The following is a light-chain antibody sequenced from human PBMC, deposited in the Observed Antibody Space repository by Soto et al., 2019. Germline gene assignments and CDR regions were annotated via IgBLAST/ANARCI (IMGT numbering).Light chain of an antibody. CDR3: QHYNNWPLT. CDR1: QSVSSN. Sequence: ELVMTQSPATLSVSPGARASLSCRASQSVSSNLAWYQQKPGQTPRLLIYATSTRATGIPARFSGSGSGTEFTLTISSLQSEDFAVYYCQHYNNWPLTFGGGTKVEIK. J-gene: IGKJ4*01. V-gene: IGKV3-15*01. CDR2: ATS.